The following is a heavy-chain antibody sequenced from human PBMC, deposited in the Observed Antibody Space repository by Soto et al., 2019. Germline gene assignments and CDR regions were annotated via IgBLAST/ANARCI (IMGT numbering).Heavy chain of an antibody. CDR3: ARSSISKTIDY. CDR2: SYYSGST. D-gene: IGHD2-2*01. Sequence: QVQLQESGPGLVKPSQTLTLTCSVSGGSINSGGYYWTWIRQHPGKGLEWIGNSYYSGSTSYKPSLKSRVTISIDTSKTLFSLKLSSVTAADPAVYYCARSSISKTIDYWGQGTLVTVSS. J-gene: IGHJ4*02. V-gene: IGHV4-31*03. CDR1: GGSINSGGYY.